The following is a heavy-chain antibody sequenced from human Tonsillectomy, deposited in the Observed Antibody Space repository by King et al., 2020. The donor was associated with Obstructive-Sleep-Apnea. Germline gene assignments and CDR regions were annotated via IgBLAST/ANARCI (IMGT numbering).Heavy chain of an antibody. CDR3: ARGRGFGGWYFYDY. V-gene: IGHV3-48*01. Sequence: VQLVESGGGLVQPGGSLRLSCAASGFTFSSYSMNWVRQAPGKGLEWVSYISSSSSTIYYTDSVKGRFTISRDNAKNSLYLQMNSLRAEDTAVYYCARGRGFGGWYFYDYWGQGTLVTVSS. CDR2: ISSSSSTI. D-gene: IGHD6-19*01. J-gene: IGHJ4*02. CDR1: GFTFSSYS.